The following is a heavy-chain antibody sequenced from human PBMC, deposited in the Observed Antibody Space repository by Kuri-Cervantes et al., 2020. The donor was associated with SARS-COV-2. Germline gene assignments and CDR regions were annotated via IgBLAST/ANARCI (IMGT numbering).Heavy chain of an antibody. V-gene: IGHV3-48*01. CDR2: ISSSSSTI. D-gene: IGHD3-3*01. Sequence: GESLKISCTASGFTFGDYAMNWVRQAPGKGLEWVSYISSSSSTIYYADSVKGRFTISRDNAKNSLYLQMNSLRAEDTAVYYCARGPYYDFWSGYHTPNWFDPWGQGTLVTVSS. CDR1: GFTFGDYA. J-gene: IGHJ5*02. CDR3: ARGPYYDFWSGYHTPNWFDP.